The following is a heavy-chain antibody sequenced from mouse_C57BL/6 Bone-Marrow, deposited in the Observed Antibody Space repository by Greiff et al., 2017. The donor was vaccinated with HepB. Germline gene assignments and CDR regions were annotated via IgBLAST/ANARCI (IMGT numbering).Heavy chain of an antibody. Sequence: QVQLQQPGAELVRPGSSVKLSCKASGYTFTSYWMHWVKQRPIQGLEWIGNIDPSDSETHYNQKFKDKATLTVDKSSSTAYMQLSSLRSEDSAVYYCARWTTVVAYYFDYWGQGTTLTVSS. J-gene: IGHJ2*01. CDR2: IDPSDSET. D-gene: IGHD1-1*01. CDR3: ARWTTVVAYYFDY. V-gene: IGHV1-52*01. CDR1: GYTFTSYW.